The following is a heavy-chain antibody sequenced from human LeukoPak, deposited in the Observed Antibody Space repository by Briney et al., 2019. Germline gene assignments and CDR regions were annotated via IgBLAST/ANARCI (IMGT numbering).Heavy chain of an antibody. CDR3: ASGGIAARVGGFDY. CDR2: IIPIFGTA. CDR1: GGTFSSYA. J-gene: IGHJ4*02. D-gene: IGHD6-6*01. Sequence: SVKVSCKASGGTFSSYAISWVRQAPGQGLEWMGGIIPIFGTANYAQKFQGRVTITTDESTRTAYMELSSLRSEDTAVYYCASGGIAARVGGFDYWGQGTLVTVSS. V-gene: IGHV1-69*05.